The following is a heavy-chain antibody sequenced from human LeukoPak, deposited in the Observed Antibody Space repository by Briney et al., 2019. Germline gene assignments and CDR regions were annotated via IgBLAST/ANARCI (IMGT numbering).Heavy chain of an antibody. D-gene: IGHD1-26*01. CDR3: ARSEWELLTFDY. CDR1: GFTFSSYA. J-gene: IGHJ4*02. V-gene: IGHV3-33*08. CDR2: IWYDGSNK. Sequence: GGSLRLSCAASGFTFSSYAMSWVRQAPGKGLEWVAVIWYDGSNKYYADSVKGRFTISRDNSKNTLYLQMNSLRAEDTAVYYCARSEWELLTFDYWGQGTLVTVSS.